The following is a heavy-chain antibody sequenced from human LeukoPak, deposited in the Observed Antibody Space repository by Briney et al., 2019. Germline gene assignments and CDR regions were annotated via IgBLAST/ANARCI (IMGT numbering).Heavy chain of an antibody. J-gene: IGHJ4*02. D-gene: IGHD3-10*01. CDR1: GGSISHDNW. CDR3: AGNYYGSGSYYSEDRY. CDR2: IYHSGSS. Sequence: SETLSLTCVVSGGSISHDNWWSWVRQPPGKGLEWIGEIYHSGSSNYNPSLKSRVSISVDKSRNQFSLRLSSVTAADTAVYYCAGNYYGSGSYYSEDRYWGQGTLVTVSS. V-gene: IGHV4-4*02.